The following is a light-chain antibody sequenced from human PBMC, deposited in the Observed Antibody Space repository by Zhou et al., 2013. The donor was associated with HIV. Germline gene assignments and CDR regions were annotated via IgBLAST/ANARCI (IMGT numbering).Light chain of an antibody. J-gene: IGKJ3*01. Sequence: DIQMTQSPSSLSASVGDRVTITCRASQSISTYLNWYQQKLGKAPKLLTYASTTLQSGVPSRFSGSGSGTDFTLTISSLQPEDFATYYCQQSYNTPFTFGPGTKLDIK. CDR3: QQSYNTPFT. CDR2: AST. V-gene: IGKV1-39*01. CDR1: QSISTY.